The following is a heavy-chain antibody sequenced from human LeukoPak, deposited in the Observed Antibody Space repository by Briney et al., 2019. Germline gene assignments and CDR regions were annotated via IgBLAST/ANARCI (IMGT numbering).Heavy chain of an antibody. D-gene: IGHD1-26*01. Sequence: ASVKVSCKASGGTFSSYAISWVRQAPGQGLEWMGRIIPILGIANYAQKFQGRVTITADKSTSTAYMELSSLRSEDTAVYYCARHKWEAARDAFDIWGQGTMVTVSS. V-gene: IGHV1-69*04. J-gene: IGHJ3*02. CDR2: IIPILGIA. CDR1: GGTFSSYA. CDR3: ARHKWEAARDAFDI.